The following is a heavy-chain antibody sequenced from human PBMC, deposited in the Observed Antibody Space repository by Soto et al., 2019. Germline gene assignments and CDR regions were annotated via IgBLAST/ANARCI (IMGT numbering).Heavy chain of an antibody. CDR1: GFTFSSYW. Sequence: GGSLRLSCAASGFTFSSYWMSWVRQAPGKGLEWVANIKQDGSEKYYVDSVKGRFTISRDNSKNTLYLQMNSLRAEDTAVYYCAKDRSVGVAVAGITLDWGQGTMVTVSS. D-gene: IGHD6-19*01. V-gene: IGHV3-7*01. CDR2: IKQDGSEK. J-gene: IGHJ3*01. CDR3: AKDRSVGVAVAGITLD.